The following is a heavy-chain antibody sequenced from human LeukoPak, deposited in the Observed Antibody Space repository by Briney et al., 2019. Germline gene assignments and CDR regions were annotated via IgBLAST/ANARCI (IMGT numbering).Heavy chain of an antibody. CDR1: GFTFSTYA. J-gene: IGHJ4*02. D-gene: IGHD1-14*01. V-gene: IGHV3-48*04. CDR2: SSSGSSTI. CDR3: ARDKGTRSLDH. Sequence: HAGGSLRLSCAASGFTFSTYAMNWVRQAPGKGLEWVSYSSSGSSTIYYADSVKGRFTISRDNAKNSLYLQMHSLRAEDTAVYYCARDKGTRSLDHWGQGTLVTVSS.